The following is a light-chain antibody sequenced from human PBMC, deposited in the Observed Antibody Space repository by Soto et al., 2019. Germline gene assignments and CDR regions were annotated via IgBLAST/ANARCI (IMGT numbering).Light chain of an antibody. V-gene: IGKV1-5*01. Sequence: DIQMTQSPSTLSASVGDRVTITCRASQSISSWLAWYQQKPGKAPELLIYAASTLQIGVPSRFSGSGSGTDFTLTISSLQPEDFATYYCQQLNSYPFTFGPGTKVDIK. J-gene: IGKJ3*01. CDR1: QSISSW. CDR2: AAS. CDR3: QQLNSYPFT.